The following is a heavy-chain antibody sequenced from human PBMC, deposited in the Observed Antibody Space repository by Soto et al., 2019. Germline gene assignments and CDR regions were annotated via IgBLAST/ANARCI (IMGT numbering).Heavy chain of an antibody. V-gene: IGHV4-59*01. Sequence: SETLSLTCTVSGGSISSYYWSWIRQPPGKGLEWIGYIYYSGSTNYNPSLKSRVTISVDTSKNQFSLKLSSVTAADTAVYYCARDKADTAMAYYYYGMDVWGQGTTVTVSS. CDR1: GGSISSYY. D-gene: IGHD5-18*01. CDR2: IYYSGST. J-gene: IGHJ6*02. CDR3: ARDKADTAMAYYYYGMDV.